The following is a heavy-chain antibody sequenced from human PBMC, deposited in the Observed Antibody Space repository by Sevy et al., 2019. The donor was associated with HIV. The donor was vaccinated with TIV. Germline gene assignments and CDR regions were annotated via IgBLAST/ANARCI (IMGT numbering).Heavy chain of an antibody. J-gene: IGHJ5*02. Sequence: GGSLRLSCAASGFTFKDYNLSWIRQAPGKGLEWVAYISTSTSTTTIYYADSVKGRFTISSDNAKNSINLQMNSLRVDDTAVYYCARAAGWFDAWGQGTMVTVSS. CDR1: GFTFKDYN. CDR3: ARAAGWFDA. CDR2: ISTSTSTTTI. V-gene: IGHV3-11*01.